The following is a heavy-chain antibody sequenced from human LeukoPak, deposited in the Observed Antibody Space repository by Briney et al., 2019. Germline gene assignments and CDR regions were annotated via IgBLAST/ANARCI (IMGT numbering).Heavy chain of an antibody. D-gene: IGHD6-13*01. CDR3: ASGPYPAAGTDHQFDY. V-gene: IGHV4-59*01. Sequence: PSETLSLTCTVSGASISSYYWSWIRQPPGKGLEWIGYIYYSGSTHYNPSLRSRVTMSVDTSKNQFSLRLNSVTAADTALYYCASGPYPAAGTDHQFDYWGQGTLVTVSS. CDR1: GASISSYY. J-gene: IGHJ4*02. CDR2: IYYSGST.